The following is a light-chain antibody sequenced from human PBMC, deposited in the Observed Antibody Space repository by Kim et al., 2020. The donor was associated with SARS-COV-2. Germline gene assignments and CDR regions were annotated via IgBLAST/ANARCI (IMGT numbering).Light chain of an antibody. Sequence: LATGERTHLSCRASQSFSDYLAWYQQKPGQAPRLLIYDATNRGTGIPARFSGSGSGTDFTLTISSLEPEDFAIYYCLQRSNWPLTVGGGTKVDIK. CDR1: QSFSDY. V-gene: IGKV3-11*01. CDR3: LQRSNWPLT. CDR2: DAT. J-gene: IGKJ4*01.